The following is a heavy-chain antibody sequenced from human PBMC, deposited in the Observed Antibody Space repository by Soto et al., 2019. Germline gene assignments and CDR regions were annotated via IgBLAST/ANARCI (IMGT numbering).Heavy chain of an antibody. Sequence: PXETLSLTCIVSDGSISSGAYYWSWIRQHPGTGLEWIGYIHYSGSAYYNPSLKSRAAVSVDTSRNHFSLKLSSVTAADTAIYYCARGFSNYGGYYFDYWGQGTLVTVSS. J-gene: IGHJ4*02. CDR3: ARGFSNYGGYYFDY. CDR1: DGSISSGAYY. D-gene: IGHD3-10*01. CDR2: IHYSGSA. V-gene: IGHV4-31*02.